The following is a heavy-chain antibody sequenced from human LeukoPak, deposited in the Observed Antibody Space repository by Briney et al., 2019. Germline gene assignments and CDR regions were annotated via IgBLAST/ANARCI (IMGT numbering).Heavy chain of an antibody. Sequence: GGSLRLSCAASGFTFSTSWMSWVRQVPGKGLEWVANIKNDGSETYYVDSVKGRFTISRDNAKNLLYLQMNSLRAEDTAMYYCARGRYSGTTYYFDYWGQGTLVTVSS. CDR2: IKNDGSET. J-gene: IGHJ4*02. CDR1: GFTFSTSW. D-gene: IGHD5-12*01. V-gene: IGHV3-7*03. CDR3: ARGRYSGTTYYFDY.